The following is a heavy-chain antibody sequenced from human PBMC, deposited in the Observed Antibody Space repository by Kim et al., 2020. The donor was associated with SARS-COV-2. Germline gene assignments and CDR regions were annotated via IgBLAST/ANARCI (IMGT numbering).Heavy chain of an antibody. V-gene: IGHV1-69*01. J-gene: IGHJ4*02. D-gene: IGHD3-10*01. Sequence: YAQKFQGRVTITADESTSTAYMELSSLRSEDTAVYYCARVGSGSYSASDYWGQGTLVTVSS. CDR3: ARVGSGSYSASDY.